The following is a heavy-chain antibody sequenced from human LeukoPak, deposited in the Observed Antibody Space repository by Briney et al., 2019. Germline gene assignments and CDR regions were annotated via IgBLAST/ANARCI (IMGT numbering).Heavy chain of an antibody. D-gene: IGHD4-17*01. V-gene: IGHV3-23*01. CDR2: ISCIGGST. CDR3: AKDLRLTAVTTFDY. Sequence: PGGSLRLSCVASGFTFSRYAMSWVRQAPGRGREGVAGISCIGGSTYYADSVKGRFTISRDNSKTTLYLQMNSLRAEDTAVYYCAKDLRLTAVTTFDYWGQGTLVTVSS. J-gene: IGHJ4*02. CDR1: GFTFSRYA.